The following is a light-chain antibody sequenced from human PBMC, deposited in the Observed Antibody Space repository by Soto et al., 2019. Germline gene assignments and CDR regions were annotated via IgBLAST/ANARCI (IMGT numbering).Light chain of an antibody. CDR1: SSDVGGYNY. V-gene: IGLV2-14*01. Sequence: QSVLTQPASVSGSPGQSITISCTGSSSDVGGYNYVSWYQQHPGKAPKLIIYEVSNRPSGISSRFSGSKSANTASLTISGLQAEDEAEYYCSSYTSISSLGGVFGGGTKLTVL. CDR3: SSYTSISSLGGV. J-gene: IGLJ3*02. CDR2: EVS.